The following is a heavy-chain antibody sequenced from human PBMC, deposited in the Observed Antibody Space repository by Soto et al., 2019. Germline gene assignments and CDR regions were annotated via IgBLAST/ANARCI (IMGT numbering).Heavy chain of an antibody. D-gene: IGHD6-6*01. V-gene: IGHV5-10-1*01. CDR1: GYSFTSYW. Sequence: PGESLKISCKGSGYSFTSYWISWVRQMPGKGLEWMGRIDPSDSYTNYSPSFQGHVTISADKSISTAYLQWSSLKASDTATYYCAIYSSSDYYYYGMDVWGQGTTVTVSS. CDR2: IDPSDSYT. CDR3: AIYSSSDYYYYGMDV. J-gene: IGHJ6*02.